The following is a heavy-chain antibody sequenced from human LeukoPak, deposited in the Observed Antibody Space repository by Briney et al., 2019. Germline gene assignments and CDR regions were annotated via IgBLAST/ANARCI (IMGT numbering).Heavy chain of an antibody. J-gene: IGHJ5*02. Sequence: SETLSLTCTLSGGSISSYYWSWIRQPAEGRLEWIGRIYTSGSTNYNPSLKGRVTMSLNPSKNQFSLKMSSLTAADTAVYDCARTNRSGFLWFDHWGQGTLVTVSS. CDR2: IYTSGST. D-gene: IGHD3-22*01. V-gene: IGHV4-4*07. CDR3: ARTNRSGFLWFDH. CDR1: GGSISSYY.